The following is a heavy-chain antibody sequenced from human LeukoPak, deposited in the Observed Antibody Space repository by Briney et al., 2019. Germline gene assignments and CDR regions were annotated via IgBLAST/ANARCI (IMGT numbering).Heavy chain of an antibody. CDR2: IKQDESEK. D-gene: IGHD1-26*01. CDR3: ARVIPPLHYFDY. CDR1: GFTFSSSW. J-gene: IGHJ4*02. Sequence: PGGSLRLFCAASGFTFSSSWMICFRQPPGKGLEWVANIKQDESEKYYVDSVKSRLTIASDNATDSLYLQLNSLRGDDTAVDFCARVIPPLHYFDYCGEGSLVTVSS. V-gene: IGHV3-7*01.